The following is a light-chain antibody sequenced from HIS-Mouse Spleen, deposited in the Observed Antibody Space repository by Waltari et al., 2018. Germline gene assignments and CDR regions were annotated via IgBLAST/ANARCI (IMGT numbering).Light chain of an antibody. CDR2: DDS. J-gene: IGLJ2*01. Sequence: SYVLTQPPSVSVAPGKTARITCGGNNIGSKSVPWYQQKPGQAPVLVVYDDSDRPSGVAERFSGSNSGNTATLTISRVEAGDEADYYCQVWDSSSDHVVFGGVTKLTVL. CDR1: NIGSKS. CDR3: QVWDSSSDHVV. V-gene: IGLV3-21*03.